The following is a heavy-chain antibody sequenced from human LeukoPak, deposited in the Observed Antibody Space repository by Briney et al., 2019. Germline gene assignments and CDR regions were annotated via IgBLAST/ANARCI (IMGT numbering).Heavy chain of an antibody. V-gene: IGHV1-46*01. CDR3: ARGLVAAAALDY. D-gene: IGHD6-25*01. CDR1: GYTLTSYY. Sequence: ASVKVSCKASGYTLTSYYMHWVRQAPGQGLEWMGMINPSGGSTGYAQKFQARVTMTRDTCTSTVYMELSSLRSEDTAVYYCARGLVAAAALDYWGQGTLVTVSS. J-gene: IGHJ4*02. CDR2: INPSGGST.